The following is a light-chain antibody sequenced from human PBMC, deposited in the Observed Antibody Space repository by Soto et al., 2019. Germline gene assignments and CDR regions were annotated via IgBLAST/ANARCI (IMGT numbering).Light chain of an antibody. V-gene: IGLV1-40*01. CDR2: GTN. J-gene: IGLJ3*02. CDR1: RSNIGAGYD. Sequence: QSVLTQPPSVSGAPGQRVTISCTGSRSNIGAGYDVHWYQQLPGTAPKLLIYGTNNRPSGVPDRLSGSKSGMSASLAITGLQAADEANYYCQSYDNSLSGSRVFGGGTKVTVL. CDR3: QSYDNSLSGSRV.